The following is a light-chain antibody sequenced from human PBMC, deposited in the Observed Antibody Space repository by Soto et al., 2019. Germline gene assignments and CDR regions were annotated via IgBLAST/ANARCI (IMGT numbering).Light chain of an antibody. CDR2: ANN. J-gene: IGLJ2*01. V-gene: IGLV1-40*01. Sequence: QSVLTQPPSVSGAPGQRITISCTGNSSNIGSPFDVHWYQHLPGAVPRLLIYANNNRPSGVPDRFSGSKSGTSASLAITGLQADDEADYYCQSFDSRLSGPVFGGGTQLTV. CDR1: SSNIGSPFD. CDR3: QSFDSRLSGPV.